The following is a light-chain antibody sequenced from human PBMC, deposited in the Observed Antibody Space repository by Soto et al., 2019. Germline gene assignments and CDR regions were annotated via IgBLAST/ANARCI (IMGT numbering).Light chain of an antibody. CDR3: QSYDSSLSARNDV. Sequence: QSVLTQPPSVSGAPGQRVTISCTGSSSNIGAGYDVHWYQQLPGTAPKLLIYGNTNRPSGVPDRFSGSKSGTSASLAITGLQAEDEADYYCQSYDSSLSARNDVFGTGTKLTVL. CDR1: SSNIGAGYD. V-gene: IGLV1-40*01. J-gene: IGLJ1*01. CDR2: GNT.